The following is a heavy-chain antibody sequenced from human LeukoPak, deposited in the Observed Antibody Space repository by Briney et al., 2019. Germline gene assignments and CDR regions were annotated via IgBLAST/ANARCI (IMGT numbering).Heavy chain of an antibody. CDR3: AKDGDSGYDPYYFDY. CDR1: GFTFSTYA. J-gene: IGHJ4*02. D-gene: IGHD5-12*01. Sequence: GGSLRLSCAASGFTFSTYAVNWVRQAPGKGLEWVSTISGSGDSTYYADSVKGRFTISRDNSKNTLYLQMNSLRAEDTAVYYCAKDGDSGYDPYYFDYWGQGTLVTVSS. CDR2: ISGSGDST. V-gene: IGHV3-23*01.